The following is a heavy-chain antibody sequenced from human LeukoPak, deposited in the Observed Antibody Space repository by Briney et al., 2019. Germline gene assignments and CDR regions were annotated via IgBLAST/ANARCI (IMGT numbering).Heavy chain of an antibody. CDR3: ARVGFCSGGLCPYYFDY. D-gene: IGHD2-15*01. J-gene: IGHJ4*02. V-gene: IGHV1-18*01. CDR2: ISAYNDNT. CDR1: GYTFTSYG. Sequence: ASVKVSCKASGYTFTSYGISWVRQAPGQGLEWMGWISAYNDNTNYAQKLQGRVTMTTDTSTSRAYMELRSLRSDDTAVYYCARVGFCSGGLCPYYFDYWGQGTLVTVSS.